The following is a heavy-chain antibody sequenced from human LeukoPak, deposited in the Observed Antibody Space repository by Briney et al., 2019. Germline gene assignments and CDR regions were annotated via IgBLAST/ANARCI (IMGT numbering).Heavy chain of an antibody. CDR1: GYTFTSYY. J-gene: IGHJ5*02. D-gene: IGHD3-22*01. V-gene: IGHV1-46*01. CDR3: ARDPPLRNYYDSPSFDP. CDR2: INPSGGST. Sequence: ASVKVSCKASGYTFTSYYMHWVRHAPGQGLEWMGIINPSGGSTSYAQKFQGRVTMTRDTSTSTVYMELGSLRSEDTAVYYCARDPPLRNYYDSPSFDPWGQGTLVTVSS.